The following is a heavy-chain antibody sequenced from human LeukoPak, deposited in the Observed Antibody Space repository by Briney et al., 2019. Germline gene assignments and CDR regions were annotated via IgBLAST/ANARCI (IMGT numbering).Heavy chain of an antibody. V-gene: IGHV1-3*01. CDR3: ASELGYCSSTSCWSYYHGMDV. Sequence: GASVKVSCKASGYTFTSYAMHWVRQAPGQRLEWMGWINAGNGNTKYSQKLQGRVTITRDTSASAAYMELSSLRSEDTAVYYCASELGYCSSTSCWSYYHGMDVWGQGTTVTVSS. CDR1: GYTFTSYA. J-gene: IGHJ6*02. D-gene: IGHD2-2*01. CDR2: INAGNGNT.